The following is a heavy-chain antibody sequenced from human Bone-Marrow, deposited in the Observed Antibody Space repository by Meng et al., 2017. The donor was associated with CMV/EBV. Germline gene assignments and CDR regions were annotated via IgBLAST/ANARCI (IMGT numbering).Heavy chain of an antibody. CDR1: GGTCSSYA. D-gene: IGHD6-13*01. CDR2: IIPIFGTA. J-gene: IGHJ4*02. Sequence: QGLRLQQWAGVKKAGSSVTVSCKASGGTCSSYAISWVRQAPGQGLGWMGGIIPIFGTANYAQKFQGRVTITADESTSTAYMELSSLRSEDTAVYYCARSQYSSSWYPFTHWGQGTLVTVSS. V-gene: IGHV1-69*12. CDR3: ARSQYSSSWYPFTH.